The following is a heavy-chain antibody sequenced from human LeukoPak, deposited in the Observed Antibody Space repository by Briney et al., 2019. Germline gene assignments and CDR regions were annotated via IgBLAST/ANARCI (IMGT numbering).Heavy chain of an antibody. CDR2: IYDDGST. J-gene: IGHJ3*02. CDR1: GLIVSSNY. V-gene: IGHV3-66*01. Sequence: GGSLRLSCAASGLIVSSNYMSWFRQAPGKGLEWVSLIYDDGSTYYADSVKGRFTMSRDNSKNTLYLQMNSLRAEDTAVYYCAREGSSSGWRPFDIWGQGTVVTVSS. D-gene: IGHD6-19*01. CDR3: AREGSSSGWRPFDI.